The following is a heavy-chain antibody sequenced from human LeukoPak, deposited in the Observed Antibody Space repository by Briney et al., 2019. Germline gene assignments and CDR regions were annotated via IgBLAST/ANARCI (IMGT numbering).Heavy chain of an antibody. Sequence: GGSLRLSCAASGFTFSDYYMSWIRQAPGKGLEWVSHISSSGSTIYYADSVKGRFTISRDNAKNSLYLQMNSLRAEDTAVYYCARDIPVLRYDYWGQGTLVTVSS. D-gene: IGHD4-17*01. CDR2: ISSSGSTI. J-gene: IGHJ4*02. CDR1: GFTFSDYY. V-gene: IGHV3-11*04. CDR3: ARDIPVLRYDY.